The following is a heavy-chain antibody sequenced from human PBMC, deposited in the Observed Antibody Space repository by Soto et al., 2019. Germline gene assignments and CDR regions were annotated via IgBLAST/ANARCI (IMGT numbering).Heavy chain of an antibody. V-gene: IGHV1-2*02. J-gene: IGHJ6*02. CDR2: INPNSGGT. CDR3: ARVLMTTVTSGYGMDV. D-gene: IGHD4-17*01. Sequence: ASVKVSCKASGYTSTGYYMHWVRQAPGQGLEWMGWINPNSGGTNYAQKFQGRVTMTRDTSISTAYMELSRLRSDDTAVYYCARVLMTTVTSGYGMDVWGQGTTVTVSS. CDR1: GYTSTGYY.